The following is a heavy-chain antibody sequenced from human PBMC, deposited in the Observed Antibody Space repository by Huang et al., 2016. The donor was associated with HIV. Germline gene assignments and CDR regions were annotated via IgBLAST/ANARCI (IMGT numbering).Heavy chain of an antibody. J-gene: IGHJ4*02. D-gene: IGHD1-26*01. CDR2: ISYDGSSK. V-gene: IGHV3-30*18. CDR1: GFTFNKFD. Sequence: QVQLVESGGGVVQPGRSLRLSCAAFGFTFNKFDMHWVRQAPGKGLWWVAIISYDGSSKYHADSVTGRFTISRDNSKNTVYLRMNSLRVEDTAVYYCAKDGRGSATYYDYFEYWGQGTLVTVSS. CDR3: AKDGRGSATYYDYFEY.